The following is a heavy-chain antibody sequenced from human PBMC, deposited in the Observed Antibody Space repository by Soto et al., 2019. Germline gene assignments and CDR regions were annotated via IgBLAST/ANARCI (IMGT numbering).Heavy chain of an antibody. D-gene: IGHD3-10*01. V-gene: IGHV3-23*01. CDR2: IRQSGDRS. J-gene: IGHJ4*02. Sequence: GGSLRLSCAASGFIFSNFAMYWVRRAPGKELEWVSSIRQSGDRSSYADSAKGRFTISRDNSKNTLYLQMNGLRLDDTAVYYCVTAVRTRLDNWGPGTLVTVSS. CDR3: VTAVRTRLDN. CDR1: GFIFSNFA.